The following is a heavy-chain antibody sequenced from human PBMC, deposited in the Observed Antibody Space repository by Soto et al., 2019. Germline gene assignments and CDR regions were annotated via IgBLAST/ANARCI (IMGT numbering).Heavy chain of an antibody. D-gene: IGHD5-12*01. CDR2: INHSGST. J-gene: IGHJ3*02. CDR1: GGSFSVYY. Sequence: PSETLSLTCAVYGGSFSVYYWSWIRQPPGKGLEWIGEINHSGSTNYNPSLKSRVTISVDTSKNQFSLKLSSVTAADTAVYYCARRQIVATTYAFDIWGQGTMVTVSS. CDR3: ARRQIVATTYAFDI. V-gene: IGHV4-34*01.